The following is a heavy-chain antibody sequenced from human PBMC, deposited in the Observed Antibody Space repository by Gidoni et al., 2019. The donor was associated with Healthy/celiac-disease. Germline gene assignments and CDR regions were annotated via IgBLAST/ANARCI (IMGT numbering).Heavy chain of an antibody. D-gene: IGHD3-16*02. CDR1: GFSPSNARMG. CDR2: IFSNYKN. J-gene: IGHJ4*02. Sequence: QVTLKESGPVLVKPTETLTLTCTVSGFSPSNARMGVSWIRQPPGKALELLAHIFSNYKNSYSTSLKRRLTISKNATKSQVVLTMTNMDPVDTATYYCARLHARYDYVWESYRPSFDYWGQGTLVTVSS. CDR3: ARLHARYDYVWESYRPSFDY. V-gene: IGHV2-26*01.